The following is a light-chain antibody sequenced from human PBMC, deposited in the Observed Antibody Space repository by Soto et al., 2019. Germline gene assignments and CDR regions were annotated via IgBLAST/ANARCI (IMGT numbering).Light chain of an antibody. CDR2: KAS. CDR3: QQYNSYWT. V-gene: IGKV1-5*03. CDR1: QSISSW. J-gene: IGKJ1*01. Sequence: IQMTQSPSTLSASGGDRITITCRASQSISSWLAWYQKKPGKAPKRLVYKASSLERGVQSKLRVSGSGTEFTLTISSLQPDDFATYYCQQYNSYWTFGQGTKVEIK.